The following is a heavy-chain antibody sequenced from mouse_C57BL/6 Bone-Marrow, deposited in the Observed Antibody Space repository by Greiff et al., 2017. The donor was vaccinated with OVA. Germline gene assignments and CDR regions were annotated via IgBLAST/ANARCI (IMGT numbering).Heavy chain of an antibody. D-gene: IGHD1-1*01. CDR3: ARVHYYGSSLDD. J-gene: IGHJ4*01. CDR1: GFTFSSYA. CDR2: ISDGGSYT. Sequence: EVKLMESGGGLVKPGGSLKLSCAASGFTFSSYAMSWVRQTPEKRLEWVATISDGGSYTYYPDNVKGRFTISRDNAKNNLYLQMSHLRSEYTAMYYCARVHYYGSSLDDWGQGTSVTVSS. V-gene: IGHV5-4*03.